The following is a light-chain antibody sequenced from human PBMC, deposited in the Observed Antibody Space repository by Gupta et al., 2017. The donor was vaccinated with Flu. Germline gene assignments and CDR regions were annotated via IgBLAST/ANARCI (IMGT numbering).Light chain of an antibody. CDR3: QQQDTGYT. CDR2: WAS. V-gene: IGKV4-1*01. J-gene: IGKJ2*01. CDR1: QSLLYTSNNKNY. Sequence: DIVVTQSSDSLAVSLGERATINCRSSQSLLYTSNNKNYLTWYQQKPGQPPKLLIYWASTRESGVPDRFSGAGSGTDCTLTISSLQAEDVAVYYCQQQDTGYTFGQGTKLEIK.